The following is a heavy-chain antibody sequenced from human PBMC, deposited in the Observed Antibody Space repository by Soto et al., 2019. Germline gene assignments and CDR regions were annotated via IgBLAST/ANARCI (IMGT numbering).Heavy chain of an antibody. D-gene: IGHD6-13*01. CDR2: ISSSGGST. J-gene: IGHJ4*02. CDR1: GFTFSIYA. V-gene: IGHV3-23*01. Sequence: GGSLRLSCAASGFTFSIYAMSWVRQAPGKGLEWVSAISSSGGSTYYADSVKGRFTISRDNSKNTLYLQMNSLRAEDTAVYYCARAGVYIAAANYFDYWGQGTLVTVSS. CDR3: ARAGVYIAAANYFDY.